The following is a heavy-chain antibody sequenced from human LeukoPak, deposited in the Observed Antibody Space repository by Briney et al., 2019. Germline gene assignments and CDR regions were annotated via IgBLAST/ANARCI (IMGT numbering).Heavy chain of an antibody. Sequence: SQTLSLTCTVSGGSISSGDYYWSWIRQHPGKGLEWIGYIYYSGSTYYNPSLKSRVTISVDTSKNQFSLKLSSVTAADTAVYYCARDHDTANNWFDPWGQGTLVTVSS. V-gene: IGHV4-31*03. J-gene: IGHJ5*02. CDR1: GGSISSGDYY. D-gene: IGHD5-18*01. CDR2: IYYSGST. CDR3: ARDHDTANNWFDP.